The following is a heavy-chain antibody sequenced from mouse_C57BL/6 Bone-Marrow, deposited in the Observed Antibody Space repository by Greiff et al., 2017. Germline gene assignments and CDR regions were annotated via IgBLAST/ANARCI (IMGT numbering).Heavy chain of an antibody. V-gene: IGHV14-4*01. J-gene: IGHJ2*01. Sequence: EVQRLESGAELVRPGASVKLSCTASGSNFKDDYMHWVKQRPGQGLEWIGWIDPENGDTEYASKFQGKATVTADTSSNTAYLQLSSLTSEDAAVYCCTTDGYDAFDYWGQGTTLTVSS. CDR1: GSNFKDDY. CDR2: IDPENGDT. D-gene: IGHD2-2*01. CDR3: TTDGYDAFDY.